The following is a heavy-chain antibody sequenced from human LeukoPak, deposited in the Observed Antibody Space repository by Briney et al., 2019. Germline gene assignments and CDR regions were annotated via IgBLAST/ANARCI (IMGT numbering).Heavy chain of an antibody. V-gene: IGHV3-30-3*01. CDR2: ISYDGSNN. J-gene: IGHJ1*01. D-gene: IGHD3-10*01. CDR1: GFTFSDCA. CDR3: ASRTNSGPPF. Sequence: GGSLRLSCAASGFTFSDCAVHWVRQAPGKGLEWVALISYDGSNNYYADSVKGRFTISRDNSKNTMSLQMNSLRREDTAVYYCASRTNSGPPFWGQGTLVTVSS.